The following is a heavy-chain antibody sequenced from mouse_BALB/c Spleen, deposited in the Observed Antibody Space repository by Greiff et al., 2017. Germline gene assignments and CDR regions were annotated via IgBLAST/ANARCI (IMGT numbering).Heavy chain of an antibody. D-gene: IGHD2-3*01. CDR2: IDPANGNT. Sequence: EVQLQQSGAELVKPGASVKLSCTASGFNIKDTYMHWVKQRPEQGLEWIGRIDPANGNTKYDPKFQGKATITADTSSNTAYLQLSSLTSEDTAVYYCFYDGYYYGMDYWGQGTSVTVSS. CDR1: GFNIKDTY. J-gene: IGHJ4*01. CDR3: FYDGYYYGMDY. V-gene: IGHV14-3*02.